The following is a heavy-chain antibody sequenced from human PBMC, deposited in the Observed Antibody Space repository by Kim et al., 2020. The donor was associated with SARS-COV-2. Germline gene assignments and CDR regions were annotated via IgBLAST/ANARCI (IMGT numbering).Heavy chain of an antibody. Sequence: SETLSLTCAVYGGSFSGYYWSWIRQPPGKGLEWIGEINHSGSTNYNPSLKSRVTISVDTSKNQFSLKLSSVTAADTAVYYCARGRCSSTSCYISHYYYYYYYMAVWGKGTTVTVSS. D-gene: IGHD2-2*02. J-gene: IGHJ6*03. CDR2: INHSGST. CDR1: GGSFSGYY. CDR3: ARGRCSSTSCYISHYYYYYYYMAV. V-gene: IGHV4-34*01.